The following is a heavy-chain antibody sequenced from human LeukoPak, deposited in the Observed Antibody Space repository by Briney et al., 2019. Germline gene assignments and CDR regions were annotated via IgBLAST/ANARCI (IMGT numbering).Heavy chain of an antibody. D-gene: IGHD4-17*01. CDR3: ARGPGYGDFDY. J-gene: IGHJ4*01. CDR2: IYYSGNT. V-gene: IGHV4-59*08. CDR1: GGSISGDH. Sequence: PSETLSLTCTVSGGSISGDHWNWIRQPPGKGLEWIGNIYYSGNTNYNPSLKSRVTISVDTSKNQFSLKLSSVTAADTAVYYCARGPGYGDFDYWGQGTLVTVSS.